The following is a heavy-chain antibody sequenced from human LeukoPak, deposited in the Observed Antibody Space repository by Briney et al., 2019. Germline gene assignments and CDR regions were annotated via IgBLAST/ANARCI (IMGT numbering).Heavy chain of an antibody. CDR2: ISSSSSTI. J-gene: IGHJ6*03. V-gene: IGHV3-48*04. Sequence: GGSLRLSCAASGFTFSGYSMNWVRQAPGKGLEWVSYISSSSSTIYYADSVKGRFTISRDNAKNSLYLQMNSLRAEDTAVYYCARGGLWTIFGVVTPVNYYMDVWGKGTTVTVSS. D-gene: IGHD3-3*01. CDR3: ARGGLWTIFGVVTPVNYYMDV. CDR1: GFTFSGYS.